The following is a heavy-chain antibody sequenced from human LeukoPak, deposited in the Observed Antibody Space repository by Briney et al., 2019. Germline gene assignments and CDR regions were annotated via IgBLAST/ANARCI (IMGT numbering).Heavy chain of an antibody. J-gene: IGHJ4*02. CDR2: MNPNGGGT. CDR1: GYTFTGYY. CDR3: ARGYQYSSSWYIQRSETFDY. Sequence: ASVKVSCKASGYTFTGYYIHWVRQAPGQGLECMGWMNPNGGGTNYAQKFQGRVTMTTDTSTSTAYMELRRLRSDDPAVYYCARGYQYSSSWYIQRSETFDYWGQGTLVTVYS. D-gene: IGHD6-13*01. V-gene: IGHV1-2*02.